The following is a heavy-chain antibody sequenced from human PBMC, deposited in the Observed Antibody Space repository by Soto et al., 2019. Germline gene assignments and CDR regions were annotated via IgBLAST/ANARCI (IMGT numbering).Heavy chain of an antibody. D-gene: IGHD1-26*01. V-gene: IGHV4-38-2*02. J-gene: IGHJ4*02. CDR2: IYHSGST. CDR1: GYSISSGYY. CDR3: AREDMSGTYYFDY. Sequence: SETLSLTCAVSGYSISSGYYWGWIRQPPGKGLEWIGSIYHSGSTYYNPSLKSRVTISVDTSKNQFSLKLSSVTAADTAVYYCAREDMSGTYYFDYWGPGILVTVSS.